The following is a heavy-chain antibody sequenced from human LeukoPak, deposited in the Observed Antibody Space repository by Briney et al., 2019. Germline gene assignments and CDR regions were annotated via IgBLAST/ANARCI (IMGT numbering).Heavy chain of an antibody. J-gene: IGHJ6*02. Sequence: GGSLRLSCAASRFTFDDYAMHWVRQAPGKGLEWVSGISWNSGSIGYADSVKGRFTISRDNAKNSLYLQMNSLRAEDTALYYCAKVSGGSGSSYGMDVWGQGTTVTVSS. CDR2: ISWNSGSI. D-gene: IGHD3-10*01. CDR3: AKVSGGSGSSYGMDV. CDR1: RFTFDDYA. V-gene: IGHV3-9*01.